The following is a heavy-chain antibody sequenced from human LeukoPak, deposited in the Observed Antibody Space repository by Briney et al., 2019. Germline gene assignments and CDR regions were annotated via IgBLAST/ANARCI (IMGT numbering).Heavy chain of an antibody. CDR2: IYRGGST. D-gene: IGHD3-22*01. CDR3: ARGWVGSDYYTDAFHI. J-gene: IGHJ3*02. Sequence: SGGSLRLSCAASGFTVSSNYMNWVRQAPGKGLEWVSVIYRGGSTYYADSVKGRFTISRDNSKNTLYLQMNSLRAEDTAVYYCARGWVGSDYYTDAFHIWGQGTMVTVSS. V-gene: IGHV3-53*01. CDR1: GFTVSSNY.